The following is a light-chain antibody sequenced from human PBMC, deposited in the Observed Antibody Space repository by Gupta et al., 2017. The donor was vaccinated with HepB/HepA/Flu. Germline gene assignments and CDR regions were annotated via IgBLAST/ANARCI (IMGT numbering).Light chain of an antibody. CDR3: SSYTTTSTWV. CDR1: RTDVRGYKY. CDR2: DVS. J-gene: IGLJ3*02. V-gene: IGLV2-14*01. Sequence: QSALTQPASVSGSPGQSITLSCTGTRTDVRGYKYVSWYQQHPGKAPKLVIFDVSTRPSGVSNRFSGSKSGNTASLTISGLQAEDEADYYCSSYTTTSTWVFGGGTKLTVL.